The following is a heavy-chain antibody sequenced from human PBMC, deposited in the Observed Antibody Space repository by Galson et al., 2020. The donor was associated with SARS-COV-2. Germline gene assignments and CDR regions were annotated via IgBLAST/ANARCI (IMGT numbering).Heavy chain of an antibody. CDR2: ISSNGGST. CDR1: GFTFSSYA. Sequence: QAGGSLRLSCSASGFTFSSYAMHWVRQAPGKGLEYVSAISSNGGSTYYADSVKGRFTISRDNSKNTLYLQMSSLRAEDTAVYYCVKDRVVNFDWLLYRSYFDYWGQGTLVTVSS. J-gene: IGHJ4*02. V-gene: IGHV3-64D*08. D-gene: IGHD3-9*01. CDR3: VKDRVVNFDWLLYRSYFDY.